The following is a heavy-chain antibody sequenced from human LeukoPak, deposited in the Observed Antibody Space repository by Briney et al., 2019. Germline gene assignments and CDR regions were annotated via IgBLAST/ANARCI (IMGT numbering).Heavy chain of an antibody. J-gene: IGHJ6*02. D-gene: IGHD2-2*01. CDR2: IYYSGST. CDR3: ARVHGGTSWGGGNYYYGMDV. CDR1: GGSISSSGYY. V-gene: IGHV4-31*03. Sequence: PSETLSLTCTVSGGSISSSGYYWSWIRQHPGKGLEWIGYIYYSGSTYYNPSLKSRVTISVDTSKNQFSLKLSSVTAADTAVYYCARVHGGTSWGGGNYYYGMDVWGHGTTVTVSS.